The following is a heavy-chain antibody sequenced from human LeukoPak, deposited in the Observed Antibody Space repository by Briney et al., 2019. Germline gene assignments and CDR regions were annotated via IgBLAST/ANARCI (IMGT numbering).Heavy chain of an antibody. J-gene: IGHJ4*02. CDR2: FDPEDGET. D-gene: IGHD6-19*01. V-gene: IGHV1-24*01. Sequence: GASVKVSCKFSGHTLNDLSVHWVRQAPGKGLEWMGGFDPEDGETFYAPKFQGRVTMTEDTSTDTAYLELSSLRSEDTAMYYCARAVADTEGAGYWGQGTLVTVSS. CDR3: ARAVADTEGAGY. CDR1: GHTLNDLS.